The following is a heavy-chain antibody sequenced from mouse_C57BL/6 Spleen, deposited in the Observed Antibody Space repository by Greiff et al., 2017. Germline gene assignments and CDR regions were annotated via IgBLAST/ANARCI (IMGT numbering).Heavy chain of an antibody. CDR2: IDPSDSYT. Sequence: QVQLQQPGAELVMPGASVKLSCKASGYTFTSYWMHWVKQRPGQGLEWIGEIDPSDSYTNYNQKLKGKSTLTVDKSSSTAYMQLSSLTSEDSAVYYCARNYDGWFAYWGQGTLVTVSA. V-gene: IGHV1-69*01. D-gene: IGHD2-4*01. CDR1: GYTFTSYW. J-gene: IGHJ3*01. CDR3: ARNYDGWFAY.